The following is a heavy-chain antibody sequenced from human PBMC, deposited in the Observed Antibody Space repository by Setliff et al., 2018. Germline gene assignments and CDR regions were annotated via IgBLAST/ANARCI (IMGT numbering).Heavy chain of an antibody. CDR3: ARIRRDIVVVVGATPDYYDYMDV. V-gene: IGHV5-10-1*01. Sequence: PGESLKLSCKGSGYSFTSYWISWVRQMPGKGLEWVGRIDPSDSYTNYSPSFQGHVTISGDKSISTAYLQWSSLKASDTAMYYCARIRRDIVVVVGATPDYYDYMDVWGKGTTVTVSS. CDR1: GYSFTSYW. CDR2: IDPSDSYT. J-gene: IGHJ6*03. D-gene: IGHD2-15*01.